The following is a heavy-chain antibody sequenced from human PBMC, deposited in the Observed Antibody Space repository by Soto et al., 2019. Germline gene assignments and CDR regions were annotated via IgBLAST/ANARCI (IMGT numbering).Heavy chain of an antibody. Sequence: QLQLQESGPGLVKTSETLSLTCTVSGGSISSPTFYWGWIRQPPGKGLEWIGSMYYSGNTYYNPSLMGRATISADTSRNQFSLKLNSVTAADTAVYFCARVNGAWHQCHDYWGQGTLVTVSS. D-gene: IGHD2-2*01. V-gene: IGHV4-39*01. CDR1: GGSISSPTFY. J-gene: IGHJ4*02. CDR3: ARVNGAWHQCHDY. CDR2: MYYSGNT.